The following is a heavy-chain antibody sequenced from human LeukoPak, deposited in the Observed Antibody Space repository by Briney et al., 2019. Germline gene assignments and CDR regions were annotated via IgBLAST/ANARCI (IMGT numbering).Heavy chain of an antibody. V-gene: IGHV4-59*01. D-gene: IGHD6-13*01. CDR2: IYYSGST. CDR3: ARLRSSSWPYYYYYMDV. J-gene: IGHJ6*03. Sequence: SETLSLTCTVSGGSISSYYWSWIRQPPGKGLEWIGYIYYSGSTNYNPSLKSRVTISVDTSKNQFSLKLSSVTAADAAVYYCARLRSSSWPYYYYYMDVWGKGTTVTVSS. CDR1: GGSISSYY.